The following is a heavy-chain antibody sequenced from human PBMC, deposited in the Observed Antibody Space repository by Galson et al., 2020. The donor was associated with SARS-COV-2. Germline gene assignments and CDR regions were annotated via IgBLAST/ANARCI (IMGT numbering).Heavy chain of an antibody. CDR3: ATDPPSRGYSLRD. V-gene: IGHV3-33*01. Sequence: GESLKISCASSGFSFSDYAMHWVRQAPGKGLEWVAIIWYNGINKYYADSVRGRFTISRDNSKKMVYLQMNSLGVEDTAVYYCATDPPSRGYSLRDWGPGTLVTVSS. D-gene: IGHD3-22*01. J-gene: IGHJ4*02. CDR2: IWYNGINK. CDR1: GFSFSDYA.